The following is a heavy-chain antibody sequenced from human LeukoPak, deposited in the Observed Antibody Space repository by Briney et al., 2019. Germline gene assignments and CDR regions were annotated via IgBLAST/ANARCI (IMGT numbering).Heavy chain of an antibody. D-gene: IGHD6-19*01. Sequence: PGGSLRLSCAASGFTFSSYWMSWVRQAPGKGLEWVANIKQDGSEKYYVDSVKGRFTISRDNAKNSLYLQMNSLRAEDTAVYYCARQLYSSGFDNAFDIWGQGTMVTVSS. CDR3: ARQLYSSGFDNAFDI. J-gene: IGHJ3*02. CDR1: GFTFSSYW. CDR2: IKQDGSEK. V-gene: IGHV3-7*01.